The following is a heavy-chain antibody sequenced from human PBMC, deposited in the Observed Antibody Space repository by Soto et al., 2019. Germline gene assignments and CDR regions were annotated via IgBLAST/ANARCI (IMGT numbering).Heavy chain of an antibody. Sequence: SETLSLTCAVYGGSFSGYYWSWIRQPPGKGLEWIGEINHSGSTNYNPSLKSRVTISVDTSKNQFSLKLSSVTAADTAVYYCARDRVGSSSWFDPWGQGTLVTVS. J-gene: IGHJ5*02. D-gene: IGHD1-26*01. CDR2: INHSGST. CDR3: ARDRVGSSSWFDP. V-gene: IGHV4-34*01. CDR1: GGSFSGYY.